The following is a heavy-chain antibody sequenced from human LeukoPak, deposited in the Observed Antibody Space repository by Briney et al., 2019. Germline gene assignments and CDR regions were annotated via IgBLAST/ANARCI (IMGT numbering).Heavy chain of an antibody. J-gene: IGHJ4*02. D-gene: IGHD3-10*01. CDR3: AREIWFGESPPYY. Sequence: SVKVSCKASGGTFSSYAISWVRQAPGQGLEWMGRIIPILGIANYAQKFQGRVTITADKSTSTAYMELSSLRSEDTAVYYCAREIWFGESPPYYWGQGTLVTVSS. V-gene: IGHV1-69*04. CDR2: IIPILGIA. CDR1: GGTFSSYA.